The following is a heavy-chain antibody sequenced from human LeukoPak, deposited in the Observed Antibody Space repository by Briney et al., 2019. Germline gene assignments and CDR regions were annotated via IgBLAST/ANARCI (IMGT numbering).Heavy chain of an antibody. J-gene: IGHJ4*02. Sequence: ASVQVSCQASGYTFTSYAMHWVRQAPGQRLEWMGWINAGNGNTKYSQKFQGRVTITRDTSASTAYMELSSLRSEDTAVYYCARDRKLGYCSSTSCAPFDYWGQGTLVTVSS. D-gene: IGHD2-2*01. CDR3: ARDRKLGYCSSTSCAPFDY. CDR1: GYTFTSYA. CDR2: INAGNGNT. V-gene: IGHV1-3*01.